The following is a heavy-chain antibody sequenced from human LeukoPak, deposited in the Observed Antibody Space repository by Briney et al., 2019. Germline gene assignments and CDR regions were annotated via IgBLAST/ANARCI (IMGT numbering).Heavy chain of an antibody. CDR3: ARWIVGATTSFDC. V-gene: IGHV4-4*02. J-gene: IGHJ4*02. D-gene: IGHD1-26*01. Sequence: SETLSLTCAVSGGSISSSNWWRWVRQPPGKGLEWIGEIYHSGSTNYNPSLKSRVTISVDKSKNQFSLQMTSVTAADTAVYYCARWIVGATTSFDCWGQGTLVTVSS. CDR2: IYHSGST. CDR1: GGSISSSNW.